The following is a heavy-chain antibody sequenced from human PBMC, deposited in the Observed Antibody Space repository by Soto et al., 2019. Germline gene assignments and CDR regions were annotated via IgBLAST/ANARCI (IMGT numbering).Heavy chain of an antibody. Sequence: EVQLVESGGGLVQPGGSLRLSCAASGFTFSSYWMSWVRQAPGKGLEWVANIKQDGSEKYYVDSVKGRFTISRDNAKNSLYLQMNSLRAEDTAVYYCARVVVEGSGWKPGTYYCYGMDVWGQGPTVTVSS. CDR1: GFTFSSYW. V-gene: IGHV3-7*05. J-gene: IGHJ6*02. CDR3: ARVVVEGSGWKPGTYYCYGMDV. D-gene: IGHD6-19*01. CDR2: IKQDGSEK.